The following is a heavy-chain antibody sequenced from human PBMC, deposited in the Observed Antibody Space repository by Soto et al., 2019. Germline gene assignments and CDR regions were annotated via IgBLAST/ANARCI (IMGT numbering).Heavy chain of an antibody. J-gene: IGHJ6*04. CDR3: AREGKFAPNGNQLMDV. V-gene: IGHV1-18*04. CDR1: GYTFSDNG. Sequence: QVQLVQSGAELKKPGASVKVSCKASGYTFSDNGISWVRQAPGQGLEWMGWISTYTGRTNYAQKFPGRVTLTTDTSTSTAYMSLWSPRPEDAAVYFCAREGKFAPNGNQLMDVWGKGTTVTVSS. D-gene: IGHD1-1*01. CDR2: ISTYTGRT.